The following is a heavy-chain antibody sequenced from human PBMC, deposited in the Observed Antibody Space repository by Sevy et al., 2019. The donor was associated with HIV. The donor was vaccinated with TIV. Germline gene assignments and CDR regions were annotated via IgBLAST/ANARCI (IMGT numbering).Heavy chain of an antibody. CDR2: IRSKANSYAT. CDR1: GFTFSGSA. V-gene: IGHV3-73*01. J-gene: IGHJ6*02. Sequence: GGSLRLSCAASGFTFSGSAMHWVRQASGKGLEWVGRIRSKANSYATAYAASVKGSFTISRDDSKNTAYLQMNSLKTEDTAVYYCTTSARDIVVVVAANPYGMDVWGQGTTVTVSS. D-gene: IGHD2-15*01. CDR3: TTSARDIVVVVAANPYGMDV.